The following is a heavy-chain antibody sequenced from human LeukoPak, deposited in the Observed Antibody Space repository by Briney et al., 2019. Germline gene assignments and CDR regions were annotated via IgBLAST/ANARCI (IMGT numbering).Heavy chain of an antibody. CDR3: ARAPHPEVNWFDP. V-gene: IGHV1-2*02. CDR1: GYTFTGYY. Sequence: ASVKVSCKASGYTFTGYYMHWVRQAPGQGLEWMGWINPNSGGTNYAQKFQGRVTMTRDTSISTAYMELSRLRSDDTAVYYCARAPHPEVNWFDPWGQGTLVTVSS. J-gene: IGHJ5*02. CDR2: INPNSGGT.